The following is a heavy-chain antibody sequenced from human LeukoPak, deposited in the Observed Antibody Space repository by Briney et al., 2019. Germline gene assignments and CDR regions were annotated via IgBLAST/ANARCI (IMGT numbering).Heavy chain of an antibody. CDR3: ARELRYDDSDSGAF. D-gene: IGHD3-9*01. Sequence: GSLRLSCAASGFTFSSYAMSWVRQPPGKGLEGIGEINHSGSTNYNPSLKSRVTISIDTSTNQFSLKLTSVTAADTALYYCARELRYDDSDSGAFWGQGTVVTVSS. CDR1: GFTFSSYA. J-gene: IGHJ3*01. V-gene: IGHV4-34*01. CDR2: INHSGST.